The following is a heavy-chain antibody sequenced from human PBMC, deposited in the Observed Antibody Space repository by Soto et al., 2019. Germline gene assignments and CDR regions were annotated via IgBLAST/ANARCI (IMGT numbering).Heavy chain of an antibody. J-gene: IGHJ4*02. V-gene: IGHV4-34*01. Sequence: SETLSLTCAVYGGSFSGYYWSWIRQPPGKGLEWIGEINHSGSTNYNPSLKSRVTISVDTSKNQFSLKLSSVTAADTAVYYCARGRYSSGCSDYWGQGTLVTVSS. CDR2: INHSGST. CDR1: GGSFSGYY. CDR3: ARGRYSSGCSDY. D-gene: IGHD6-19*01.